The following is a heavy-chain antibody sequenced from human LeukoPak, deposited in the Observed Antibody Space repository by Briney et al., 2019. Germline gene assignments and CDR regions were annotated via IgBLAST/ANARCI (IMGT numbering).Heavy chain of an antibody. CDR1: GFTFSTYG. CDR2: VSGNGYYT. D-gene: IGHD2-21*02. J-gene: IGHJ6*03. CDR3: AKLPQGGGDHYYIEV. Sequence: GGSLRLSCAASGFTFSTYGMSWVRQAPGKGLEWVSAVSGNGYYTYYADSVKGRFTISRDNSKNTLFLQMNSLRAEDTAVYFCAKLPQGGGDHYYIEVWGKGTTVTVSS. V-gene: IGHV3-23*01.